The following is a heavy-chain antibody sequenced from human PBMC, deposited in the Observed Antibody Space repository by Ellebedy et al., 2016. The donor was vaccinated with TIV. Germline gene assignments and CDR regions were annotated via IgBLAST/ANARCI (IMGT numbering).Heavy chain of an antibody. J-gene: IGHJ2*01. D-gene: IGHD2-21*02. CDR2: INSDGSST. CDR3: ANDCGGDCYPHWYFDL. V-gene: IGHV3-74*01. CDR1: GFTFSSYW. Sequence: GESLKISCSASGFTFSSYWMHWVRQAPGKGLVWVSRINSDGSSTSYADSVKGRFTISRDNAKNTLYLQMNSLRAEDTAVYYCANDCGGDCYPHWYFDLWGRGTLVTVSS.